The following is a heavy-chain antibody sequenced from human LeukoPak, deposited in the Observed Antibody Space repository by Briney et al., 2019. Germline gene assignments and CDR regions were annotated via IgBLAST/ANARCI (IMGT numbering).Heavy chain of an antibody. Sequence: GGSLTLPCEPSGFTFSHYWMHWLRQAPGKGLVWVSRTNTDGSSTNYVDSVKGRFTISRDNAKNTMYLQMNSLRAEDTAVYYCVPTDSSGLDWGQGTLVTVSS. CDR1: GFTFSHYW. J-gene: IGHJ4*02. D-gene: IGHD3-22*01. CDR3: VPTDSSGLD. V-gene: IGHV3-74*01. CDR2: TNTDGSST.